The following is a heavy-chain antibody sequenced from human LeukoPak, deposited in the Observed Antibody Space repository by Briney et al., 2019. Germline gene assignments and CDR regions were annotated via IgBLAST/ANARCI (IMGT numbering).Heavy chain of an antibody. CDR2: MNPNSGNT. V-gene: IGHV1-8*01. CDR1: GYTFTSYD. CDR3: ARVISRSKGPLVY. Sequence: ASVKVSCKASGYTFTSYDINWVRQATGQGLEWMGWMNPNSGNTGYAQKFQGRVTMTRNTSISTAYMELRSLRSDDTAVYYCARVISRSKGPLVYWGQGTLVTVSS. D-gene: IGHD6-13*01. J-gene: IGHJ4*02.